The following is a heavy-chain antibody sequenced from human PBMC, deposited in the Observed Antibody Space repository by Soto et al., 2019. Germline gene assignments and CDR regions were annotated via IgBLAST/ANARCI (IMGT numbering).Heavy chain of an antibody. CDR1: GFTFSTSW. J-gene: IGHJ4*02. Sequence: EVQLVEAGGGLVQPGGALRISCAASGFTFSTSWIHWVRQAPGKGLVWVSRINGDGGTINYADSVKGRFTISRDNAKYTVCLQMNRLSADDTAVYYCTSGGIYYFDYWGQGTLVTVSS. CDR2: INGDGGTI. D-gene: IGHD6-13*01. CDR3: TSGGIYYFDY. V-gene: IGHV3-74*01.